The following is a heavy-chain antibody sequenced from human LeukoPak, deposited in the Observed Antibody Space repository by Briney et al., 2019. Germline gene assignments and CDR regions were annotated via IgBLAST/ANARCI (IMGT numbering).Heavy chain of an antibody. CDR3: ARVFDY. V-gene: IGHV3-48*01. CDR2: ITASGTAM. J-gene: IGHJ4*02. Sequence: GGSLRLSCAASGFTFSSYSMNWVRQAPGKGLEWVSHITASGTAMFYADSVKGRFTISRDNSKNTLYLQMNSLRAEDTAVYYCARVFDYWGQGTLVTVSS. CDR1: GFTFSSYS.